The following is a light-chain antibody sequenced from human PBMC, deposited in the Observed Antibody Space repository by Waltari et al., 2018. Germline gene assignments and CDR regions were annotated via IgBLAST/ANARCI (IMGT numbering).Light chain of an antibody. J-gene: IGKJ1*01. CDR3: QHYKSLPVS. Sequence: IVLKQSPGTLSLSPGERDTLSCRASQSVSIYLAWYQQKPGQAPRLLIYHTSTRATGIPDRFSGSGSGTDFSLTISGLEPEDFAVYYCQHYKSLPVSFGQGTRVEIK. V-gene: IGKV3-20*01. CDR1: QSVSIY. CDR2: HTS.